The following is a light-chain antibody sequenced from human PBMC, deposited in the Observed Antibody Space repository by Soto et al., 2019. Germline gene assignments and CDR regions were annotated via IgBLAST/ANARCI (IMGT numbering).Light chain of an antibody. J-gene: IGKJ1*01. Sequence: EIVLTQSPGTLSLSPGETATVSCRASQSVSSNSLAWYQQKPGQAPRLLLYGGSSRATGIPDRFSGSGSGTDFTLTIRRLEPEDFAVFYCQQYGDSLTFGQGTKVEIK. CDR2: GGS. V-gene: IGKV3-20*01. CDR3: QQYGDSLT. CDR1: QSVSSNS.